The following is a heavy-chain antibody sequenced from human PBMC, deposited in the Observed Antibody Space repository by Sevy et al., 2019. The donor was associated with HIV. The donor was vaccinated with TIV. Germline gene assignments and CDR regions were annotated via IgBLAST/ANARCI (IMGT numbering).Heavy chain of an antibody. D-gene: IGHD3-22*01. CDR2: ITSTGSTT. V-gene: IGHV3-23*05. CDR3: ASHYYDSTGYYFPLDY. Sequence: GGSLRLSCAASGFIFGNHAMSWVRQTPGKGLEWVSGITSTGSTTYYMDSVKGRFTISRDNSKNTLYLQMNSLRAEDTAVYYCASHYYDSTGYYFPLDYWGQGTLVTVSS. CDR1: GFIFGNHA. J-gene: IGHJ4*02.